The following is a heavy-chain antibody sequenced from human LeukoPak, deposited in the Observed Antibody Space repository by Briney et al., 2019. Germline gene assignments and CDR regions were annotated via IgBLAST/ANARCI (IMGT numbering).Heavy chain of an antibody. J-gene: IGHJ4*02. D-gene: IGHD2-2*02. CDR2: TNYDGSDR. V-gene: IGHV3-30*02. CDR3: AKDLPDRYPLEY. CDR1: GFTFRNYA. Sequence: GGSLRLSCAAFGFTFRNYAMYWVRQAPGKGLEWVAFTNYDGSDRCYADSVKGRFTVSRDNPKNTLYLQMNSLRTEDTAVYYCAKDLPDRYPLEYWGQGTMVTVPS.